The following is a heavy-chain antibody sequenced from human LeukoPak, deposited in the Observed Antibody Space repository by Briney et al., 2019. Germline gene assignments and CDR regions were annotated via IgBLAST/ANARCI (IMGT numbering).Heavy chain of an antibody. CDR2: INPKTGVT. CDR1: GYRFSDYY. V-gene: IGHV1-2*02. J-gene: IGHJ4*02. CDR3: ARDHISGKDDRNFDY. Sequence: GASVKVSCKASGYRFSDYYMFWIRQAPGQGLEWVGWINPKTGVTSYAQKFQGRVTVTTDTSISTLYMELHSLTSDDTALYDCARDHISGKDDRNFDYWGQGTLVTVSS. D-gene: IGHD3-10*01.